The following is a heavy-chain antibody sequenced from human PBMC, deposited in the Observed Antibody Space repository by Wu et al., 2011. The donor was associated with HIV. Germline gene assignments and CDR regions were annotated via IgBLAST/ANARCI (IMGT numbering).Heavy chain of an antibody. CDR2: IIPYNGDT. CDR1: GYTSTSYG. CDR3: AGETGFSHFDF. J-gene: IGHJ4*02. D-gene: IGHD7-27*01. V-gene: IGHV1-18*01. Sequence: QVQLVQSGAEVKKPGSSVKVSCKASGYTSTSYGINWVRQAPAQGLEWMGWIIPYNGDTNYAHNLQGRVTMTTDTSTGTVYMELRSLRSDDTAVYYCAGETGFSHFDFWGPGNPGHRLL.